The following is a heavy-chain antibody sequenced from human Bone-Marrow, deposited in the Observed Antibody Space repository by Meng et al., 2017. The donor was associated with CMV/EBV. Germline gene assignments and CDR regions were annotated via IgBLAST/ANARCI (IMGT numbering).Heavy chain of an antibody. V-gene: IGHV3-7*01. Sequence: GGSLRLSCAASGLTFSSYWMSWVGQAPGKGREWVDNIKQDGSEKYYADSVKGRFTISRDNSKNTLYLQMNSLRAEDTAVYYCAKGVVVVPAAFVNYGMDVWGQGTTVTVSS. CDR1: GLTFSSYW. CDR2: IKQDGSEK. J-gene: IGHJ6*02. CDR3: AKGVVVVPAAFVNYGMDV. D-gene: IGHD2-2*01.